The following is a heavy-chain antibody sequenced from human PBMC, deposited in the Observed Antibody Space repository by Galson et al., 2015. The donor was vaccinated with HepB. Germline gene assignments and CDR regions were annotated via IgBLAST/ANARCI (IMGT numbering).Heavy chain of an antibody. V-gene: IGHV5-51*01. D-gene: IGHD5-18*01. Sequence: QSGAEVKKPGESLKISCKGSGYSFTSYWIGWVRQMPGKGLEWMGIIYPGDSDTRYSPSFQGQVTISADKSISTAYLQWSSLKASDTAMYYCARRVDNTAMVLAFDIWGQGTMVTVSS. CDR3: ARRVDNTAMVLAFDI. CDR1: GYSFTSYW. CDR2: IYPGDSDT. J-gene: IGHJ3*02.